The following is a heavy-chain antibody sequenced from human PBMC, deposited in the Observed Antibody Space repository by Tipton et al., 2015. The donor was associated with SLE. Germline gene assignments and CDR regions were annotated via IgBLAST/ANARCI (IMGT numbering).Heavy chain of an antibody. CDR3: ARHDMEQWYAFDI. CDR1: GGSISSSSYY. V-gene: IGHV4-39*01. CDR2: IYYSGST. D-gene: IGHD6-19*01. Sequence: TLSLTCTVSGGSISSSSYYWGWIRQPPGKGLEWIGSIYYSGSTYYNPSLKSRATISVDTSKNQFSLKLSSVTAADTAVYYCARHDMEQWYAFDIWGQGTMVTVSS. J-gene: IGHJ3*02.